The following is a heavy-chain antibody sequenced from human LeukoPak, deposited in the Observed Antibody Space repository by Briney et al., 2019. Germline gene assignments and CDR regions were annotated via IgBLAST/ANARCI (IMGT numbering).Heavy chain of an antibody. CDR3: AKGIYSSGWSYFDY. CDR1: GFTFSSYA. V-gene: IGHV3-23*01. Sequence: GGSLRLSCAASGFTFSSYAMSWVRQAPGKGLEWVSTISGSGAYTYYADSVKGRFTISRDNSKNTLYLQMNSLRAEDTAVYYCAKGIYSSGWSYFDYWGHGTLVTVSS. CDR2: ISGSGAYT. D-gene: IGHD6-19*01. J-gene: IGHJ4*01.